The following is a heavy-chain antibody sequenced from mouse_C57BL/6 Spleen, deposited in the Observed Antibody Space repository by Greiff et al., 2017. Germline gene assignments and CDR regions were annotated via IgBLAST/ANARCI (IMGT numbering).Heavy chain of an antibody. D-gene: IGHD1-1*01. CDR3: TRGATVVENAMDY. Sequence: VQLQQSGAELVRPGASVTLSCKASGYTFTDYEMHWVKQTPVHGLEWIGAIDPETGGTAYNQKFKGKAILTADKSSSTAYMELRSLTSEDSAVYYRTRGATVVENAMDYWGQGTSVTVSS. V-gene: IGHV1-15*01. CDR2: IDPETGGT. J-gene: IGHJ4*01. CDR1: GYTFTDYE.